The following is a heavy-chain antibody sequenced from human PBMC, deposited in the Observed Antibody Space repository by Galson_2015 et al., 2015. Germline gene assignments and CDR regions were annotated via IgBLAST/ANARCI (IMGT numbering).Heavy chain of an antibody. CDR1: GFTFSSYA. D-gene: IGHD5-18*01. Sequence: SCKASGFTFSSYAMHWVRQAPGKGLEWVAVISYDGSNKYYADSVKGRFTISRDNSKNTLYLQMNSLRAEDTAVYYCARDREGYSYGFDYWGQGTLVTVSS. CDR3: ARDREGYSYGFDY. CDR2: ISYDGSNK. J-gene: IGHJ4*02. V-gene: IGHV3-30-3*01.